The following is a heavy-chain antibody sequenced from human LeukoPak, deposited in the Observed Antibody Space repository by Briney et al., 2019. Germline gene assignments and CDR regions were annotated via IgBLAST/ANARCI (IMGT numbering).Heavy chain of an antibody. J-gene: IGHJ4*02. Sequence: SSETLSLTCTVSGDSTSGYSYYWGWIRQPPGKGLEWIASISYSGNTYYKPSLKSRVAISVDTSKNQFSLKLSSVTAADTAMYYCARQSRDGGNPIDYWGQGTLVAVSS. CDR3: ARQSRDGGNPIDY. V-gene: IGHV4-39*01. CDR1: GDSTSGYSYY. CDR2: ISYSGNT. D-gene: IGHD4-23*01.